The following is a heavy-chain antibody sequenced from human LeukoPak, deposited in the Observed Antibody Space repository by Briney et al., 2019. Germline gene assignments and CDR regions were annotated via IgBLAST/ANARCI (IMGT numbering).Heavy chain of an antibody. CDR2: INHSGST. CDR3: ARSLENYDFWSGYYLGFDP. J-gene: IGHJ5*02. D-gene: IGHD3-3*01. V-gene: IGHV4-34*01. Sequence: SETLSLTCAVYGGSFSGYYWSWIRQPPGKGLEWIGEINHSGSTNYNPSLKSRVTMSVDTSKNQFSLKLSSVTAADTAVYYCARSLENYDFWSGYYLGFDPWGQGTLVTVSS. CDR1: GGSFSGYY.